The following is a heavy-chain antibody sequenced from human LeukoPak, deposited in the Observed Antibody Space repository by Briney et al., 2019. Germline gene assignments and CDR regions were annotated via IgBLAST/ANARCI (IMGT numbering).Heavy chain of an antibody. J-gene: IGHJ6*03. CDR1: GGSISSYY. CDR2: IYYSGST. D-gene: IGHD3-3*02. CDR3: ARVIVRHFWSGHFWYYYYMDV. Sequence: SETLSLTCTVSGGSISSYYWSWIRQPPGKGLEWIGYIYYSGSTNYNPSLKSRVTISVDTSKNQFSLKLSSVTAADTAVYYCARVIVRHFWSGHFWYYYYMDVWGKGTTVTVSS. V-gene: IGHV4-59*01.